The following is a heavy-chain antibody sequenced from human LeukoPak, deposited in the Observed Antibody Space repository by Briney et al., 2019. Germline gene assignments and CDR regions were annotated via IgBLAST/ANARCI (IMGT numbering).Heavy chain of an antibody. CDR3: AKPQSVRYKGYFDS. Sequence: GGSLRLSCAASGFTFSSYSMNWVRQAPGKGLEWVSYISSSSSTIYYADSVKGRFTISRDNAKNSLYLQMNSLRAEDTAVYYCAKPQSVRYKGYFDSWGQGTLVTVSS. CDR2: ISSSSSTI. CDR1: GFTFSSYS. V-gene: IGHV3-48*04. D-gene: IGHD5-18*01. J-gene: IGHJ4*02.